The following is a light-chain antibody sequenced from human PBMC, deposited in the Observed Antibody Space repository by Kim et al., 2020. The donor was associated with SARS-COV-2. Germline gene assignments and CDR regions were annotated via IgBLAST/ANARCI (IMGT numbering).Light chain of an antibody. CDR2: LNNDGSH. V-gene: IGLV4-69*01. J-gene: IGLJ3*02. CDR3: QTWDTGIHV. Sequence: QAVVTQSPSASASLGASVKLTCTLSSGHSRNAIAWHQQQPERGPRYLMNLNNDGSHTKGAGIPDRFSGSSSGAERYLTISSLQSEDEADYYCQTWDTGIHVFGGGTQLTVL. CDR1: SGHSRNA.